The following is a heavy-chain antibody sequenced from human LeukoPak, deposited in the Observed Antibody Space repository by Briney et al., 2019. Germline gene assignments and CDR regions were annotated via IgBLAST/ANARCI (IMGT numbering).Heavy chain of an antibody. CDR1: GGSISSGSYY. Sequence: SQTLSLTCTVSGGSISSGSYYWSWIRQPAGKGLEWIGRIYSSGSTNYNPSLKSRVTISLDTSKNQFSLKLSSVTAADTAVYYCARLVRELRFLEWSDWFDPWGQGTLVTVSS. D-gene: IGHD3-3*01. V-gene: IGHV4-61*02. CDR3: ARLVRELRFLEWSDWFDP. CDR2: IYSSGST. J-gene: IGHJ5*02.